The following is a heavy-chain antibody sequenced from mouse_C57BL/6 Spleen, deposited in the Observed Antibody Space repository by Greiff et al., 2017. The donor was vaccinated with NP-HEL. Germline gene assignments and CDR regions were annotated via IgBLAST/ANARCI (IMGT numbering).Heavy chain of an antibody. Sequence: QVQLQQPGAELVRPGSSVKLSCKASGYTFTSYWMHWVKQRPIQGLEWIGNIDPSDSETHYNQKFKDKATLTVDKSSSTAYMQLSSLTSEDSAVYYCARSQESLYGNYVRDWYFDVWGTGTTVTVSS. CDR3: ARSQESLYGNYVRDWYFDV. J-gene: IGHJ1*03. V-gene: IGHV1-52*01. CDR2: IDPSDSET. D-gene: IGHD2-1*01. CDR1: GYTFTSYW.